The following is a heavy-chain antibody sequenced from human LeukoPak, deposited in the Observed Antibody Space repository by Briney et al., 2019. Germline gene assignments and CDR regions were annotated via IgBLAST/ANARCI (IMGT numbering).Heavy chain of an antibody. J-gene: IGHJ4*02. CDR2: ISSSSSYI. V-gene: IGHV3-21*01. Sequence: GGSLRLSCAASGFTFSSYSMNWVRQAPGKGLEWVSSISSSSSYIYYADSVKGRFTISRDNAKNSLYLQMNSLRAEDTAVYYCARARIAVAAPVDYWGQGTLVTVSS. CDR1: GFTFSSYS. CDR3: ARARIAVAAPVDY. D-gene: IGHD6-19*01.